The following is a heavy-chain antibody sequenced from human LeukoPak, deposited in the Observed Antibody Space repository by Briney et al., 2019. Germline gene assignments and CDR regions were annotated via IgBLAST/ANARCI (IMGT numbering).Heavy chain of an antibody. Sequence: GGSLRLSCAASGFTFSSYSMNWVRQAPGKGLEWVSSISSSSSYIYHADSVKGRFTISRDNAKNSLYLQMNSLKTEDTAVYYCTGGLRYWGQGTLVTVSS. CDR3: TGGLRY. V-gene: IGHV3-21*03. J-gene: IGHJ4*02. D-gene: IGHD3-16*01. CDR1: GFTFSSYS. CDR2: ISSSSSYI.